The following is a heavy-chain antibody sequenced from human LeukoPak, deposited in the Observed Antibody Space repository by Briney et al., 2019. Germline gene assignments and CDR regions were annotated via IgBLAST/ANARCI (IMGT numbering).Heavy chain of an antibody. CDR2: INAGNGNT. J-gene: IGHJ4*02. V-gene: IGHV1-3*01. CDR1: GYTFTSYA. D-gene: IGHD2-2*02. CDR3: ARTYCSSTSCYTFDY. Sequence: ASVKVSCTASGYTFTSYAMHWVRQAPGQRLEWMGWINAGNGNTRYSQKFQGRVTITRDTSASTAYMELSSLRSEDTAVYYCARTYCSSTSCYTFDYWGQGTLVTVSS.